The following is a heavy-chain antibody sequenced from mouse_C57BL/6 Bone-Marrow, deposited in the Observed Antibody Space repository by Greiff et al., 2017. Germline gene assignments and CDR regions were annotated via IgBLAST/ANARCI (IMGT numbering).Heavy chain of an antibody. V-gene: IGHV1-15*01. CDR2: IDPETGGT. Sequence: VQLVESGAELVRPGASVTLSCKASGYTFTDYEMHWVKQTPVHGLEWIGAIDPETGGTAYNQKFKGKAILTADKSSSTAYMELRSLTSEDSAVYYCTDYYGRGDYWGQGTSVTVSS. CDR3: TDYYGRGDY. CDR1: GYTFTDYE. J-gene: IGHJ4*01. D-gene: IGHD1-1*01.